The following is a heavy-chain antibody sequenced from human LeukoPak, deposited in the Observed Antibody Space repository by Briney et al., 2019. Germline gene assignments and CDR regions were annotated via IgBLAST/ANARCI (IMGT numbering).Heavy chain of an antibody. V-gene: IGHV1-46*01. CDR1: GYIFTSYY. J-gene: IGHJ4*02. CDR2: LNPSGSST. Sequence: GASVKVSCKASGYIFTSYYLHWVRQAPGQGLEWMGILNPSGSSTSYAQKFQGRVTVTRDTSTSTVYMELSSLRSEDTAVYYCARADYGDDNYWGQGTLVTVSS. CDR3: ARADYGDDNY. D-gene: IGHD4-17*01.